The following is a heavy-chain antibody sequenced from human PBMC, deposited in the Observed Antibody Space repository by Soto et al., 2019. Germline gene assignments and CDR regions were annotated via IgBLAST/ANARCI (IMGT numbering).Heavy chain of an antibody. Sequence: GGSLSLSCAASGFPFSGYYMSWIRQAPGKGLEWVAYISSSGSNIYYADSVKGRFTISRDNAKNSLYLQMNSLRAEDTAVYYCARVGPPFDYWGQGTLVTVSS. V-gene: IGHV3-11*01. J-gene: IGHJ4*02. CDR1: GFPFSGYY. CDR3: ARVGPPFDY. CDR2: ISSSGSNI.